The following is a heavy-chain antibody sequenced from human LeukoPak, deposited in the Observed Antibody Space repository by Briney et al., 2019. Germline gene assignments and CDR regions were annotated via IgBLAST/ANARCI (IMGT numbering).Heavy chain of an antibody. CDR3: AKGVAVAGTSFDY. CDR1: GFTFSSYA. D-gene: IGHD6-19*01. CDR2: ISGCGGST. Sequence: GGSLRLSCAASGFTFSSYAMSWVRQAPGKGLEWVSAISGCGGSTYYADSVKGRFTISRDNSKNTLYLQMNSLRAEDTALYYCAKGVAVAGTSFDYWGLGTLVTVSS. V-gene: IGHV3-23*01. J-gene: IGHJ4*02.